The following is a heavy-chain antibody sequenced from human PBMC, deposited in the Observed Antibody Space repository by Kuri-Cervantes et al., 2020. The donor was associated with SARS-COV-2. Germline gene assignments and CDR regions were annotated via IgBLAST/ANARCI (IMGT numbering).Heavy chain of an antibody. CDR1: GYSFTSYW. CDR2: IYPGDSDT. Sequence: GESLKISCKGSGYSFTSYWIGWVRQMPGKGLEWMGIIYPGDSDTRYSPSFQGQVTISADKSISTAYLQWSSLKASDTAMYYCARVYCGGDCYLPDALDIWGQGTMVTVSS. J-gene: IGHJ3*02. D-gene: IGHD2-21*01. CDR3: ARVYCGGDCYLPDALDI. V-gene: IGHV5-51*01.